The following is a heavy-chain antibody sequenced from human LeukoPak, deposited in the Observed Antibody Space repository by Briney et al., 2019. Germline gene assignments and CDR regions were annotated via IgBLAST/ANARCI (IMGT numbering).Heavy chain of an antibody. Sequence: GGSLRLSCAASGFTFTTYWMHWVRQAPGKGLVWVSHINSDGSITSYADSVKGRFTISRDNAKNSLYLQMNSLRAEDTAVYYCARGPGELERQDGYWGQGTLVTVSS. J-gene: IGHJ4*02. V-gene: IGHV3-74*01. CDR1: GFTFTTYW. D-gene: IGHD1-1*01. CDR3: ARGPGELERQDGY. CDR2: INSDGSIT.